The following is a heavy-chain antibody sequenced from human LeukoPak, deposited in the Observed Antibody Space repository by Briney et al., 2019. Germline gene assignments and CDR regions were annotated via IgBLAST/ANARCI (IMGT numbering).Heavy chain of an antibody. CDR3: ARDPDPGTADY. CDR2: ISYDGSNK. CDR1: GFTFSSYA. D-gene: IGHD1-14*01. V-gene: IGHV3-30-3*01. J-gene: IGHJ4*02. Sequence: GGSLRLSCAASGFTFSSYAMHWVRQAPGKGLEWVAVISYDGSNKYYADSVKGRFTISRDNAKNSLYLQMRSLRAEDTAVYYCARDPDPGTADYWGQGTLVTVSS.